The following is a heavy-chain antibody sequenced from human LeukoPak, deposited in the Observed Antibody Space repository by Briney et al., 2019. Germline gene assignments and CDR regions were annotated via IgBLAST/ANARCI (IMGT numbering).Heavy chain of an antibody. Sequence: WASVKVSCKTSGYTFTSYYIHWVRQAPGQGLGWMGIINPSGGSTSYAQKFQGRVTMTRDTSTSTVYMYLSSLRSEDTAVYYCARDSLYGVVDYWGQGTLVTVSS. D-gene: IGHD4-17*01. CDR3: ARDSLYGVVDY. J-gene: IGHJ4*02. V-gene: IGHV1-46*01. CDR2: INPSGGST. CDR1: GYTFTSYY.